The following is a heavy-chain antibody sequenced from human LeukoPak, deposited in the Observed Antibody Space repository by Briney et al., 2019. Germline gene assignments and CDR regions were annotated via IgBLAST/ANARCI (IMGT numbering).Heavy chain of an antibody. CDR1: GFTFSSYA. CDR3: AKDSHWLVRYY. V-gene: IGHV3-23*01. D-gene: IGHD6-19*01. CDR2: ISGSGGST. J-gene: IGHJ4*02. Sequence: GGSLRLSCAASGFTFSSYAMSWVRQAPGKGLEWVSAISGSGGSTYYADSVKGRFTISRDNSKNTLYLQMNSLRAKDTAVYYCAKDSHWLVRYYWGQGTLVTVSS.